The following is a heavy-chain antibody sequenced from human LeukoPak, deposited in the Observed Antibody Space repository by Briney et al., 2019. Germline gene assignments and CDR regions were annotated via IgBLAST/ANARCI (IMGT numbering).Heavy chain of an antibody. CDR2: INAGNGNT. CDR3: ARSYCSGGRCYWYYFDY. Sequence: ASVKVSCKASGYTFTTYAMHWVRQAPGQGLEWMGWINAGNGNTKYSQKFQGRVTITRDTSASTAYMELSSLGSEDTAVYYCARSYCSGGRCYWYYFDYWGQGALVTVSS. D-gene: IGHD2-15*01. J-gene: IGHJ4*02. V-gene: IGHV1-3*01. CDR1: GYTFTTYA.